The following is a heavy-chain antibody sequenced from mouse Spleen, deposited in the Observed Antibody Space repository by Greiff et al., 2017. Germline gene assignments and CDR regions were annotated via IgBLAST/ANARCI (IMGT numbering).Heavy chain of an antibody. CDR1: GYAFSSYW. CDR2: IYPGDGDT. Sequence: QVQLKQSGAELVKPGASVKISCKASGYAFSSYWMNWVKQRPGKGLEWIGQIYPGDGDTNYNGKFKGKATLTADKSSSTAYMQLSSLTSEDSAVYFCARSGGGYAMDYWGQGTSVTVSS. D-gene: IGHD4-1*01. CDR3: ARSGGGYAMDY. J-gene: IGHJ4*01. V-gene: IGHV1-80*01.